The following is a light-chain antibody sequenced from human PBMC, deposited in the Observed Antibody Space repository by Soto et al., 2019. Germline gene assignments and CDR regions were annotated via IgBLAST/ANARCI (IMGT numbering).Light chain of an antibody. V-gene: IGKV1-5*01. Sequence: DIHMTQAPSTLSASVGDRVTITCRASQSINAWLAWYQQKPGKAPNLLIFAASSLQAGVPSRFSGSGSGTDFALTVSSLQPEDFATYYCQHYNSYSTFGQGTKVDIK. CDR1: QSINAW. J-gene: IGKJ1*01. CDR2: AAS. CDR3: QHYNSYST.